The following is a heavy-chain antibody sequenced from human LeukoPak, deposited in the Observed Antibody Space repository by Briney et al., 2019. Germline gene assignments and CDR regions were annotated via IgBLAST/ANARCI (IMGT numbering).Heavy chain of an antibody. Sequence: GGSLRLSCAASGFTFSSYSMNWVRQAPGKGLAWVSSISSNSIYVFYADSMKGRFTISRDNAKNSLSLQMNSLRAEDTAVYYCARDQVDRIWYFDYWGQGTLVTVSP. J-gene: IGHJ4*02. CDR2: ISSNSIYV. CDR1: GFTFSSYS. CDR3: ARDQVDRIWYFDY. D-gene: IGHD1-14*01. V-gene: IGHV3-21*01.